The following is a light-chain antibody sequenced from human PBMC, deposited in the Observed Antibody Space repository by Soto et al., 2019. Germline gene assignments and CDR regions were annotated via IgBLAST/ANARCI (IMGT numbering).Light chain of an antibody. V-gene: IGKV1-39*01. Sequence: DIQMTQSPPSLSASVGDRVIITCRTSQSIDNYLNWYQQKPGKAPKLLIYAASTLQSGVPSRFSASGSETHFTLTISSLQPEDIATYYCQQSYTTLFTFGQGTKVDIK. CDR1: QSIDNY. J-gene: IGKJ3*01. CDR3: QQSYTTLFT. CDR2: AAS.